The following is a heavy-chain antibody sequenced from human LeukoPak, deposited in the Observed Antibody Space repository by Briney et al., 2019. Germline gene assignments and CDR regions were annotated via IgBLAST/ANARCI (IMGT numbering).Heavy chain of an antibody. Sequence: PSETLSLTCTVSGGSISSYYWSWIRQPPGKGLEWIGYIHYSGSTNYNPSLKSRVTISVDTSKNQFSLKLTSVTAADTAIYYCACSRDFWSGYPYYWGQGSLVTVSS. D-gene: IGHD3-3*01. CDR1: GGSISSYY. J-gene: IGHJ4*02. CDR3: ACSRDFWSGYPYY. CDR2: IHYSGST. V-gene: IGHV4-59*08.